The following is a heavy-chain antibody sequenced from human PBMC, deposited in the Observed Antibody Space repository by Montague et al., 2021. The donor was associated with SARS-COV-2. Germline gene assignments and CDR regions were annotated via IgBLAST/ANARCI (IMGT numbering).Heavy chain of an antibody. J-gene: IGHJ6*02. D-gene: IGHD5-12*01. V-gene: IGHV4-39*01. CDR3: ASLNIVARTDYYYGTDV. CDR2: IYYSGST. Sequence: SETLSLTCTVSGDSISTSQYYWGWIRQPPGKGLEWIGTIYYSGSTYYNPSLKSRVTISEDTSKNQFSLRLSFVTAADTAVYYCASLNIVARTDYYYGTDVWGRGTTVTVSS. CDR1: GDSISTSQYY.